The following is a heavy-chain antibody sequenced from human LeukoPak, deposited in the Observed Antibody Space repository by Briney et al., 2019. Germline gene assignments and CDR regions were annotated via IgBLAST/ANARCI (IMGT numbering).Heavy chain of an antibody. D-gene: IGHD6-13*01. CDR3: ARILGYSSSWYKNNWFDP. CDR2: INHSGST. CDR1: GGSISSSSYY. J-gene: IGHJ5*02. Sequence: PSETLSLTCTVSGGSISSSSYYWSWIRQPPGKGLEWIGEINHSGSTNYNPSLKSRVTISVDTSKNQFSLKLSSVTAADTAVYYCARILGYSSSWYKNNWFDPWGQGTLVTVSS. V-gene: IGHV4-39*07.